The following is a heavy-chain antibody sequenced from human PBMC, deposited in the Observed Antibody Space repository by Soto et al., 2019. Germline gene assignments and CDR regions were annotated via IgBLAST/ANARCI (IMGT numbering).Heavy chain of an antibody. CDR1: GWSFSGYD. CDR3: ASNGVGFTMVRGVTA. CDR2: INHSGST. Sequence: SETLSLTCAVYGWSFSGYDWSWIRQPPGKGLEWIGEINHSGSTNYNPSLKSRVTISVDTSKNQFSLKLSSVTAADTAVYYCASNGVGFTMVRGVTAWGQGTLVTVSS. D-gene: IGHD3-10*01. J-gene: IGHJ5*02. V-gene: IGHV4-34*01.